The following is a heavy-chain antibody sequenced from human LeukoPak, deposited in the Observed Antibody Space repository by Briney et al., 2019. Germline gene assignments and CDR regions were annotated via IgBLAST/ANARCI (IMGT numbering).Heavy chain of an antibody. CDR1: GGSISSGSYY. Sequence: SETLSLTCTVSGGSISSGSYYWSWIRQPAGKGLEWIGRIYTSGSTNYNPSLKSRVTISVDTSKNQFSLKLSSVTAADTAVYCCARDYYDSSGYSTFDYWGQGTLVTVSS. CDR2: IYTSGST. V-gene: IGHV4-61*02. CDR3: ARDYYDSSGYSTFDY. D-gene: IGHD3-22*01. J-gene: IGHJ4*02.